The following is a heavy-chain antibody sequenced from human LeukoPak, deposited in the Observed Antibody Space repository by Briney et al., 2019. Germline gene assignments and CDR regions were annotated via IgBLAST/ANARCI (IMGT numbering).Heavy chain of an antibody. CDR1: GFIFSNYG. CDR2: ISSSSSYI. Sequence: GGSLRLSCAASGFIFSNYGMSWVRQAPGKGLEWVSSISSSSSYIYYADSVKGRFAISRDNAKNSLYLQMNSLRAEDTAVYYCARDSDYYDSSGYPYFDYWGQGTLVTVSS. CDR3: ARDSDYYDSSGYPYFDY. J-gene: IGHJ4*02. D-gene: IGHD3-22*01. V-gene: IGHV3-21*01.